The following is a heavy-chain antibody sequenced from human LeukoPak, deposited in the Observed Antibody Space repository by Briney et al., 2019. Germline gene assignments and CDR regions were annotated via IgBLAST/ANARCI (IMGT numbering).Heavy chain of an antibody. Sequence: ASVKVSCKASGYTFTGYYMHWVRQAPGQGLEWMGWINPNSGGTSYAQKFQGRVTMTRDTSISTAYMELSRLRSDDTAVYYCAVLYDSSGYFLGAFDIWGQGTMVTVSS. CDR1: GYTFTGYY. V-gene: IGHV1-2*02. CDR3: AVLYDSSGYFLGAFDI. J-gene: IGHJ3*02. CDR2: INPNSGGT. D-gene: IGHD3-22*01.